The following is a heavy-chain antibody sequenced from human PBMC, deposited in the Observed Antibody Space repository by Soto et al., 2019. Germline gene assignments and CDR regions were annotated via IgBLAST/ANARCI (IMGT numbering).Heavy chain of an antibody. D-gene: IGHD2-21*02. Sequence: PSETLSLTCTVSGGSISSYYWSWFRPPPGKGLEWIGYIYYSGSTNDNPALKSQVTISVDTSKNRFSLKLSSVTAADTAVYYRARFYCSPWFDPWGQGTLVTVSS. CDR3: ARFYCSPWFDP. CDR1: GGSISSYY. J-gene: IGHJ5*02. CDR2: IYYSGST. V-gene: IGHV4-59*01.